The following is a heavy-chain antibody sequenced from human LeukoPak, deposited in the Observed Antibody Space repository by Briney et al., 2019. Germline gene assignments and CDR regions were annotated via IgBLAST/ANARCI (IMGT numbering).Heavy chain of an antibody. D-gene: IGHD6-13*01. CDR2: ISSSSTTI. CDR1: GFSFSRYT. CDR3: TGGGIATNDY. V-gene: IGHV3-48*01. Sequence: GGSLRLSCAASGFSFSRYTMSWVRQAPGKGLEWISYISSSSTTIKYADSVKGRFIISRDNAKNSVYLQMNSLRAEDTAVYYCTGGGIATNDYWGQGTLVTVSS. J-gene: IGHJ4*02.